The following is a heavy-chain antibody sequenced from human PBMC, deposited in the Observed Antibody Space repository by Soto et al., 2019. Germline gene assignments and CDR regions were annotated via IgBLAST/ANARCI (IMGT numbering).Heavy chain of an antibody. D-gene: IGHD3-22*01. CDR2: IYSGGST. V-gene: IGHV3-53*01. CDR3: ARDRRYDSSGYYYRAFDI. CDR1: GFTVSSNY. Sequence: GGSLRLSCAASGFTVSSNYMSWVRQVPGKGLEWVSVIYSGGSTYYADSVKGRFTISRDNSKNTLYLQMNSLRAEDTAVYYCARDRRYDSSGYYYRAFDIWGQGTMVTVSS. J-gene: IGHJ3*02.